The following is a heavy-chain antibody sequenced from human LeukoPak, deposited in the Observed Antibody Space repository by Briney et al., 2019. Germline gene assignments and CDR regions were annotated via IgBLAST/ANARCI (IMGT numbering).Heavy chain of an antibody. J-gene: IGHJ4*02. V-gene: IGHV3-48*01. CDR1: GFTFSSHS. CDR2: ISSSSSTI. Sequence: GGSLRLSCAASGFTFSSHSMDWVRQAPGKGLEWVSYISSSSSTIYFADSVRGRFTISRDNAKNSLYLQMNSLRAEDTAVYYCACVAAFDDYWGQGTLVTVSS. D-gene: IGHD2-15*01. CDR3: ACVAAFDDY.